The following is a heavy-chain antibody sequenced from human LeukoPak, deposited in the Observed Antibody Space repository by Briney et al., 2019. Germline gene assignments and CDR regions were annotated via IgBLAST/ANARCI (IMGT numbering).Heavy chain of an antibody. V-gene: IGHV3-33*06. CDR1: GFTFSSNG. CDR2: IWYDGSNK. D-gene: IGHD2-2*01. J-gene: IGHJ4*02. Sequence: GGSLRLPCAASGFTFSSNGMHWVRQAPGKGLEWVGIIWYDGSNKYYAGSVKGRFTISRDNSKNTLYLQMNSLRAEDTAVYYCAKNIVVVPGRGFDYWGQGTLVTVSS. CDR3: AKNIVVVPGRGFDY.